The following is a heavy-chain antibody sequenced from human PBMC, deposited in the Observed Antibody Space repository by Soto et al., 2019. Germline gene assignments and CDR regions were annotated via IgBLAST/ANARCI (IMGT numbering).Heavy chain of an antibody. CDR2: ISGSGGSA. D-gene: IGHD2-8*01. V-gene: IGHV3-23*01. Sequence: EVPLLESGGGLVQPGGSLRLSCAASGFTFSSYDMSWVRQAPGKGLEWISAISGSGGSAYYADSVKGRFTIYRDNYKNTLHVQLNSLRSEDTAIYYCAKEDDAWTNGHFDIWGQGTVVTVSS. J-gene: IGHJ3*02. CDR1: GFTFSSYD. CDR3: AKEDDAWTNGHFDI.